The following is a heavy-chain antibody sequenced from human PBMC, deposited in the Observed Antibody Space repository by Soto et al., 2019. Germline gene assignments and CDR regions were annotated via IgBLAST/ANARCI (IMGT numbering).Heavy chain of an antibody. D-gene: IGHD4-17*01. CDR2: INPSGGST. Sequence: ASVKVSCKASGYTFTSYYMHWVRQAPGQGLEWMGIINPSGGSTSYARKFQGRVTMTRDTSTSTVYMELSSLRSEDTAVYYCARVGNYGDYFAYFDYWGQGTLVTVSS. CDR1: GYTFTSYY. V-gene: IGHV1-46*01. CDR3: ARVGNYGDYFAYFDY. J-gene: IGHJ4*02.